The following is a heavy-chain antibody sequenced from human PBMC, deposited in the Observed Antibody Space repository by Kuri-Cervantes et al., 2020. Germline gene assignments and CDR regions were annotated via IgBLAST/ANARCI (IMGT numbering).Heavy chain of an antibody. CDR3: ARDHGGIAVAGHLGY. Sequence: LSLTCAASGLTFSSYGMHWVRQAPGKGLEWVAVISYDGSNKYYADSVKGRFTISRDNSKNTLYLQMNSLRAEDTAVYYCARDHGGIAVAGHLGYWGQGTLVTVSS. J-gene: IGHJ4*02. V-gene: IGHV3-30*03. CDR2: ISYDGSNK. CDR1: GLTFSSYG. D-gene: IGHD6-19*01.